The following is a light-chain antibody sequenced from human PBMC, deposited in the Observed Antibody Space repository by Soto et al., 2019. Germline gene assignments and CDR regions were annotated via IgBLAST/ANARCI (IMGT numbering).Light chain of an antibody. CDR1: QSVSSN. CDR2: GAS. V-gene: IGKV3-15*01. CDR3: QQYNNWPPNT. J-gene: IGKJ2*01. Sequence: EIVMTQSPATPSVSPGERATLSCRASQSVSSNLAWYQQKPGQAPSLLIYGASTRATGIPARFSGSGSGTEFTLTISSLQSEDFAVYYCQQYNNWPPNTFGQGTKLEIK.